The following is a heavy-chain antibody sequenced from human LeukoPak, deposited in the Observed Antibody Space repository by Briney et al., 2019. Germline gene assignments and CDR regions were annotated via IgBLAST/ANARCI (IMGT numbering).Heavy chain of an antibody. CDR3: ARDRRRWDWAFGY. D-gene: IGHD1-26*01. J-gene: IGHJ4*02. Sequence: PGGSLRLSCAASGFTFSSYSMNWVRQAPGKGLEWVSYISSSSSTIYYADSVKGRFTISRDNAKNSLYLQMNSLRAEDTAVYYCARDRRRWDWAFGYWGRGTLVTVSS. V-gene: IGHV3-48*01. CDR2: ISSSSSTI. CDR1: GFTFSSYS.